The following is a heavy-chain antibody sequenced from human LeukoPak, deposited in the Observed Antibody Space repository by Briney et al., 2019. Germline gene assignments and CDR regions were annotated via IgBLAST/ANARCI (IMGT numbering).Heavy chain of an antibody. Sequence: GGSLRLSCAASGFSFSSYAVGWVRQAPGKGLEWVSSISVSGGLTYYADSLEGRFTISRDNSNNTLYLQMNSLRAEDTAVYYCAKRVGGVNNFDYWGRGTLVTVSS. D-gene: IGHD3-16*01. V-gene: IGHV3-23*01. J-gene: IGHJ4*02. CDR1: GFSFSSYA. CDR2: ISVSGGLT. CDR3: AKRVGGVNNFDY.